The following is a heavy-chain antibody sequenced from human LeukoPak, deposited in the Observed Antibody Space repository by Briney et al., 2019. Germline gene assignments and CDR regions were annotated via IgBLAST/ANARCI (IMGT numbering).Heavy chain of an antibody. D-gene: IGHD6-13*01. Sequence: PGGSLRLSCAAPGFTFTSYWMHWVRRAPGKGLVWVSRITSDGSDTSYADSVKGRFTISRDNAKNSLYLQMNSLRAEDTAVYYCARDARSGIAAAGVFDYWGQGTLVTVSS. CDR1: GFTFTSYW. J-gene: IGHJ4*02. V-gene: IGHV3-74*01. CDR3: ARDARSGIAAAGVFDY. CDR2: ITSDGSDT.